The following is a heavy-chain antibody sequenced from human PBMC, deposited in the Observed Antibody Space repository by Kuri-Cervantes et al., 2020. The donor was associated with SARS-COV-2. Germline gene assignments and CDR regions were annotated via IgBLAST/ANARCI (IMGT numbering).Heavy chain of an antibody. CDR1: GFTFSSYS. V-gene: IGHV3-21*01. D-gene: IGHD2-15*01. J-gene: IGHJ5*02. CDR2: ISSSSSYI. Sequence: GGSLRLSCAASGFTFSSYSMNWVRQAPGKGLEWVSSISSSSSYIYYADSVKGRFTISRDNAKYSLYLQMNSLRAEDTAVYYCARDERYCSGGSCYSEAGNWFDPWGQGTLVTVSS. CDR3: ARDERYCSGGSCYSEAGNWFDP.